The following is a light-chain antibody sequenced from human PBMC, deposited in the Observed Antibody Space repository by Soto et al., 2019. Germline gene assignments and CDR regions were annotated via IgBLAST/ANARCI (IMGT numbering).Light chain of an antibody. CDR3: QQYGSSPIT. Sequence: IVLTQSPGTLSLSPGERATLSCRASQSVSSSYLAWYQQKPGQAPRLLIYGASSRATGIPDRFSGSGSGTDFTLTISRLEPGDFAVYYCQQYGSSPITFGPGTKVDIK. V-gene: IGKV3-20*01. CDR2: GAS. CDR1: QSVSSSY. J-gene: IGKJ3*01.